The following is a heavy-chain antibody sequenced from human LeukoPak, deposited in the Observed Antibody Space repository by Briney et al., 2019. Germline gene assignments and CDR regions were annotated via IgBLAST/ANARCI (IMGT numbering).Heavy chain of an antibody. J-gene: IGHJ5*02. Sequence: SETLSLTCTVSGGSIISSSYYWGWIRQPPGKGLEWIGSIYYSGSTYYNPSLKSRVTISVDTSKNQFSLKLSSVTAADTAVYYCARHIAAAGDWFDPWGQGTLVTVSS. V-gene: IGHV4-39*01. CDR2: IYYSGST. D-gene: IGHD6-13*01. CDR1: GGSIISSSYY. CDR3: ARHIAAAGDWFDP.